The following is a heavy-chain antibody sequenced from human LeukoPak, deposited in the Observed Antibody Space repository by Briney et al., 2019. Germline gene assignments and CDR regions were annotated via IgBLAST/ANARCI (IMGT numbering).Heavy chain of an antibody. CDR3: VRDRGAQYLDL. D-gene: IGHD3-10*01. CDR2: IWYDASNQ. J-gene: IGHJ2*01. V-gene: IGHV3-33*01. Sequence: GGSLRLSCAASGFTFRNHGMHWVRQAPGKGLEWVAVIWYDASNQYYADSVKGRFTISRDNSKNTVSLQMNSLRAEDTAVYYCVRDRGAQYLDLWGRGTPVTVSS. CDR1: GFTFRNHG.